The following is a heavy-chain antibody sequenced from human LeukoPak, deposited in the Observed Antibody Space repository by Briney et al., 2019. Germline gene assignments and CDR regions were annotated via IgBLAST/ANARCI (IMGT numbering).Heavy chain of an antibody. Sequence: PGGSLRLSCAASGFTFSSYGMNWVRQAPGKGLGWVSTMGGGGYGTSYADSVKDRFTISRDHSENTLFMQLKSLRAEATAIYSCAKGSVSMAGAPGDVSGQGTPVTASS. CDR2: MGGGGYGT. D-gene: IGHD6-19*01. V-gene: IGHV3-23*01. J-gene: IGHJ6*02. CDR1: GFTFSSYG. CDR3: AKGSVSMAGAPGDV.